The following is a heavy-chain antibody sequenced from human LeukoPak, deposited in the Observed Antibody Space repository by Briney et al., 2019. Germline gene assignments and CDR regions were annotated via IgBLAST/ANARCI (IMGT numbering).Heavy chain of an antibody. CDR1: GGSFSGDY. CDR2: INHSGST. J-gene: IGHJ4*02. D-gene: IGHD4-23*01. V-gene: IGHV4-34*01. CDR3: ARRTTTVVTQPFDY. Sequence: SETLSLTCAVYGGSFSGDYWSWIRQPPGKGLEWIGEINHSGSTNYNPSLERRVIISVDTSKNHFSLKLSSVTAADTAVYYCARRTTTVVTQPFDYWGQGTLVTVSS.